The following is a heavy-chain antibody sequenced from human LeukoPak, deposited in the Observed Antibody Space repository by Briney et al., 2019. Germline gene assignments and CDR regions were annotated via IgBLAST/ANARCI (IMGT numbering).Heavy chain of an antibody. CDR2: IDPSDSYT. J-gene: IGHJ4*02. D-gene: IGHD6-13*01. Sequence: GESLQISCKGSGSIFTSYWISWVRQMPGKGLEWMGRIDPSDSYTNYSPSFQGHVTISADKSISTAYLQWSSLKASDTAMYYCARLLAGAAAGTKSDYWGQGTLVTVSS. CDR3: ARLLAGAAAGTKSDY. CDR1: GSIFTSYW. V-gene: IGHV5-10-1*01.